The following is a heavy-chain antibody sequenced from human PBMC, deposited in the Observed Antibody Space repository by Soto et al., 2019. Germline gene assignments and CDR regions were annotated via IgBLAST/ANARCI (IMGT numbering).Heavy chain of an antibody. CDR1: GGTFISFA. CDR3: ARGNYGDYGDSFDS. D-gene: IGHD4-17*01. V-gene: IGHV1-69*01. Sequence: QVQLVQSGAEVKKPGSSVKVSCKASGGTFISFAINWVRQAPGQGLEWMGEITPISGTTNYAQKFQGRVTMTVDESTCSAFMELSSLTAVDTAVFYCARGNYGDYGDSFDSWGQGTMVTVSS. CDR2: ITPISGTT. J-gene: IGHJ3*02.